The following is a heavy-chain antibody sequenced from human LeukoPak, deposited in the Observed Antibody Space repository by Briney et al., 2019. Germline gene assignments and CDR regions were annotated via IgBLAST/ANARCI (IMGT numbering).Heavy chain of an antibody. V-gene: IGHV1-46*01. Sequence: ASVKVSRKASGYTFTSYYMHWVRQAPGQGLEWMGIINPSGGNTSYAQKFQGRVTMTRDTSTSTVYMELSSLRSEDTAVYYCARDLNTQQLVPEDAFDIWGQGTMVTVSS. D-gene: IGHD6-13*01. J-gene: IGHJ3*02. CDR2: INPSGGNT. CDR3: ARDLNTQQLVPEDAFDI. CDR1: GYTFTSYY.